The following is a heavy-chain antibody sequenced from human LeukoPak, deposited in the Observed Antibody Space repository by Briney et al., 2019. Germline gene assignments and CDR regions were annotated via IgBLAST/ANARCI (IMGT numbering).Heavy chain of an antibody. D-gene: IGHD3-3*01. CDR1: GDSISSGDYY. Sequence: SETLSLTCTVSGDSISSGDYYWSWIRQPAGKGLEWIGEINHSGSTNYNPSLKSRVTISVDTSKNQFSLKLSSVTAADTAVYYCARGSYYDFWSGYRHNWFDPWGQGTLVTVSS. CDR3: ARGSYYDFWSGYRHNWFDP. CDR2: INHSGST. V-gene: IGHV4-61*10. J-gene: IGHJ5*02.